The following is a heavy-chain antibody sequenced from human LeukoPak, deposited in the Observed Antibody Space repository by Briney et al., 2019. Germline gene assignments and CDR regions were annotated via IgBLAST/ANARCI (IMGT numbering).Heavy chain of an antibody. J-gene: IGHJ3*02. CDR2: ISYDGSNK. D-gene: IGHD2-15*01. Sequence: GGSLRFSCAASGFTFSSYGMHWVRQAPGKGLEWVAVISYDGSNKYYADSVKGRFTISRDNYKNTLYLQMNSLRAEDTAVYYCAKLGYCSGGSCSQNDAFDIWGQGTMVTVSS. CDR3: AKLGYCSGGSCSQNDAFDI. V-gene: IGHV3-30*18. CDR1: GFTFSSYG.